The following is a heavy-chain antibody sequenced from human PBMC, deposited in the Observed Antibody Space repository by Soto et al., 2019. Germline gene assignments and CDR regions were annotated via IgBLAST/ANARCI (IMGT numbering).Heavy chain of an antibody. V-gene: IGHV4-61*08. Sequence: SRGYGGRRLLTQKRKGLEWIGYIYYSGSTNYNPSLKSRVTISVDTSKNQFSLKLSSVTAADTAVYYGAREWSRIGRPFGWFDPWRKRTLV. D-gene: IGHD1-26*01. CDR2: IYYSGST. CDR1: SRGYG. J-gene: IGHJ5*02. CDR3: AREWSRIGRPFGWFDP.